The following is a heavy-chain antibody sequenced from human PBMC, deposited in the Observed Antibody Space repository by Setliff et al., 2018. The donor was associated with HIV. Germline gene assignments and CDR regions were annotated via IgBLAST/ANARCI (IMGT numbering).Heavy chain of an antibody. D-gene: IGHD2-8*01. CDR2: INPSGVTT. V-gene: IGHV1-46*01. J-gene: IGHJ6*03. CDR1: GYTFTSYY. Sequence: EASVKVSCKASGYTFTSYYMHWVRQGPGQGLEWMGMINPSGVTTNYAQRFQGRVIVTRDTSTSTVYMELSSLRSEDTAVYYCARARDNGDYYYYYYMDVWGKGATVTVSS. CDR3: ARARDNGDYYYYYYMDV.